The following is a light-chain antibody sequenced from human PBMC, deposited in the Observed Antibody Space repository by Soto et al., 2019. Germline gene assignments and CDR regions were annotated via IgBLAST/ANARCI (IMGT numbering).Light chain of an antibody. V-gene: IGKV3-20*01. Sequence: EIVLTQSPGTLSLSPGERATLSCRASQSVSSTYLAWYQQKPGQAPRLLIYGASSRATGIPDRFSGSGSGTDFTFTISRLEPDDFAVYYCQRYDISPFPFGQGTKLEIK. CDR2: GAS. CDR3: QRYDISPFP. J-gene: IGKJ2*01. CDR1: QSVSSTY.